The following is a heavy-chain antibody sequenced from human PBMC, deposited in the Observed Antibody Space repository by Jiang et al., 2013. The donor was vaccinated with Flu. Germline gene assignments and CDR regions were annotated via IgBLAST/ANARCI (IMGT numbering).Heavy chain of an antibody. D-gene: IGHD3-9*01. CDR2: IYWNDDK. CDR1: GFSLSTDAMC. J-gene: IGHJ4*02. V-gene: IGHV2-5*01. CDR3: AHSSLANYDILTGSGYYFDY. Sequence: PTQTLTLTCTFSGFSLSTDAMCVGWIRQPPGKALEWLALIYWNDDKRYSPSLKSRLTITKDTSKNQVVLTMTNMDPVDTATYYCAHSSLANYDILTGSGYYFDYWGQGTLVTVSS.